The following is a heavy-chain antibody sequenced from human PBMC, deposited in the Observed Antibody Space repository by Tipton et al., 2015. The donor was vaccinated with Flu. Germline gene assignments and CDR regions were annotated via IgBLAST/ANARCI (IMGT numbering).Heavy chain of an antibody. CDR1: GFTFSNAW. CDR2: IKSKADGGTT. D-gene: IGHD3-3*01. CDR3: TTVRGYYGNFDH. V-gene: IGHV3-15*01. Sequence: SLRLSCAGSGFTFSNAWLTWVRQPPGKGLEWVGRIKSKADGGTTDYPAPVKGRFIISRDDSKNTLYLQMNSLKTEDTAVYYCTTVRGYYGNFDHWGQGTLVTVSS. J-gene: IGHJ4*02.